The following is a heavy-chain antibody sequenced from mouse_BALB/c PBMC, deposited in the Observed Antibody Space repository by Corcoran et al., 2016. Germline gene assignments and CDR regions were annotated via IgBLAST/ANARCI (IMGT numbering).Heavy chain of an antibody. Sequence: QVTLKESGPGILQPSQTLSLTCSFSGFSLSTSGMGVSWIRQPSGKGLEWLAHIYWDDDKRYNPSLKSRLTISKDTSRNQVFLKITSVDTADTATYYCARRAEYGNSHYYAMDYWGQGTSVTVSS. D-gene: IGHD2-10*02. J-gene: IGHJ4*01. CDR3: ARRAEYGNSHYYAMDY. CDR2: IYWDDDK. CDR1: GFSLSTSGMG. V-gene: IGHV8-12*01.